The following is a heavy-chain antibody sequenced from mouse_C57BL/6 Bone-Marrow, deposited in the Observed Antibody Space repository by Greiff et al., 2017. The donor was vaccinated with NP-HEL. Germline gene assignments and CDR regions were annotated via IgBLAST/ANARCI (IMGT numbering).Heavy chain of an antibody. J-gene: IGHJ3*01. CDR3: ARAPLPFAY. D-gene: IGHD6-1*01. CDR2: INPSTGGT. CDR1: GYSFTGYY. Sequence: EVKLQESGPELVKPGASVKISCKASGYSFTGYYMNWVKQSPEKSLEWIGEINPSTGGTTYNQKFKAKATLTVDKSSSTAYMQLKSLTSEDSAVYYCARAPLPFAYWGQGTLVTVSA. V-gene: IGHV1-42*01.